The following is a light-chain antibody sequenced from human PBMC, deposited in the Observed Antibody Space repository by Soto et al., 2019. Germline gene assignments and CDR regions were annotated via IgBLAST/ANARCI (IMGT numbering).Light chain of an antibody. CDR2: GAS. J-gene: IGKJ5*01. Sequence: EIVLTQSPGTLSLSPGERATLSCGASQSVSSNYLAWYQQKPGQAPRLLIYGASSRATGIPDRFSGSGSGTDFTLTIRRLEPEDFAVYYCQQYNNWPPITFGQGTRLEIK. CDR3: QQYNNWPPIT. CDR1: QSVSSNY. V-gene: IGKV3-20*01.